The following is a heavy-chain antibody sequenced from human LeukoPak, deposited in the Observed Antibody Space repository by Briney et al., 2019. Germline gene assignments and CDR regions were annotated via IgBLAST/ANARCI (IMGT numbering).Heavy chain of an antibody. CDR3: AREGHSPHFDY. V-gene: IGHV1-46*01. J-gene: IGHJ4*02. CDR2: INPSGGST. D-gene: IGHD5-18*01. CDR1: GYTFTSYY. Sequence: ASVKVSCKASGYTFTSYYMHWVQQAPGQGLEWMGIINPSGGSTSYAQKFQGRVTMTRDMSTSTVYMELSSLRSEDTAVYYCAREGHSPHFDYWGQGTLVTVSS.